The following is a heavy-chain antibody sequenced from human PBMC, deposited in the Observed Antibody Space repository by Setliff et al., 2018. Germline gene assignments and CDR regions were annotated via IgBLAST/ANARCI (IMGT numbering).Heavy chain of an antibody. D-gene: IGHD3-9*01. J-gene: IGHJ4*02. CDR1: GGSISSGAYY. CDR2: IHASGGP. V-gene: IGHV4-61*02. CDR3: AKERYFDWFFED. Sequence: SETLSLTCTVSGGSISSGAYYWSWVRQPAGKAPEWIGRIHASGGPNYNPSLKSRVTISLDPSANQFSLNLSSVTAADTAFYYCAKERYFDWFFEDWGQGTLVTVSS.